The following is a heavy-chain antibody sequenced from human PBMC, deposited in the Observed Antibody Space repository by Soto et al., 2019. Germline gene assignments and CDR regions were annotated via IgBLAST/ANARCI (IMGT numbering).Heavy chain of an antibody. CDR1: GGSISSGGYY. CDR3: ARDRSRRSIFGVVIIGGFDY. D-gene: IGHD3-3*01. Sequence: SETLSLTCTVSGGSISSGGYYWSWIRQHPGKGLEWIGYIYYSGSTYYNPSLKSRVTISVDTSKNQFSLKLSSVTAADTAVYYCARDRSRRSIFGVVIIGGFDYWGQGTLVTVSS. CDR2: IYYSGST. J-gene: IGHJ4*02. V-gene: IGHV4-31*03.